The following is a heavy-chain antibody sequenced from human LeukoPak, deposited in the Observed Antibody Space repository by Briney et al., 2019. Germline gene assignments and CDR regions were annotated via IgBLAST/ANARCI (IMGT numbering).Heavy chain of an antibody. Sequence: GGSLRLSCAASGFTFSSYDINWVRQAPGKGLECVPCISGSGGSTYYAHSVKGRFTISRDNSKNTLYLQMNSLRAGDTAVYYCAKASFFQHWGQGTLVTVSS. CDR2: ISGSGGST. CDR3: AKASFFQH. CDR1: GFTFSSYD. V-gene: IGHV3-23*01. J-gene: IGHJ1*01.